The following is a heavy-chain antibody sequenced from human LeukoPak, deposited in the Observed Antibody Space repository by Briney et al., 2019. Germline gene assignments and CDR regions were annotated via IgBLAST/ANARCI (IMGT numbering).Heavy chain of an antibody. CDR1: GFTFSSYE. J-gene: IGHJ6*04. CDR3: AGLGITMIGGV. D-gene: IGHD3-10*02. V-gene: IGHV3-48*03. CDR2: ISSSGSTI. Sequence: GGSLRLSCAASGFTFSSYEMNWVRQAPGKGLEWVSYISSSGSTIYYADSVKGRFTISRDNAKNSLYLQMNSLRAEDTAVYYCAGLGITMIGGVWGKGTTVTVSS.